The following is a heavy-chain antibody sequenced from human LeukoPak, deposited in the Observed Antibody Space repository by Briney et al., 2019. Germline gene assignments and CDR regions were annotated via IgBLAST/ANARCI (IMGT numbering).Heavy chain of an antibody. V-gene: IGHV4-39*01. J-gene: IGHJ4*02. Sequence: PSETLSLTCTVSGGSISSYYWSWIRQPPGKGLEWIGSIYYSGSTYYNPSLKSRVTISVDTSKNQFSLKLSSVTAADTAVYYCARAVGSSSWRYFDYWGQGTLVTVSS. CDR2: IYYSGST. CDR3: ARAVGSSSWRYFDY. D-gene: IGHD6-13*01. CDR1: GGSISSYY.